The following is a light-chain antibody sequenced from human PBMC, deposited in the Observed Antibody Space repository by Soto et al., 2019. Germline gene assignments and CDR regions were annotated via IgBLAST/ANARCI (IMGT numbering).Light chain of an antibody. V-gene: IGKV3-11*01. CDR2: DIS. CDR1: QTVSRN. J-gene: IGKJ1*01. CDR3: QXRSNWPWT. Sequence: EIVLTQSPGTLSLSPGDSATLSCRASQTVSRNLAWYQQRTGQAPRLLIYDISNRAAGVPDRLSGSGSETELNLTISRLEPEDFAVYYCQXRSNWPWTCGQGTKVDIK.